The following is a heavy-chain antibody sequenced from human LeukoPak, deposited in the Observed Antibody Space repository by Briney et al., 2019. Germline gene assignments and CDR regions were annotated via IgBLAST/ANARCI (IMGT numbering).Heavy chain of an antibody. V-gene: IGHV3-49*04. CDR2: IRSNTYGGTA. Sequence: GGSLRLSCTASGFSVGDYAMSWVRQAPGKGLEWVGFIRSNTYGGTADYAASVEGRFTISRDDSNNIAYLQMNSLKTEDTAVYYCTSYPVKYCSATTCWSWFDPWGQGTLVTVSS. D-gene: IGHD2-2*01. CDR3: TSYPVKYCSATTCWSWFDP. CDR1: GFSVGDYA. J-gene: IGHJ5*02.